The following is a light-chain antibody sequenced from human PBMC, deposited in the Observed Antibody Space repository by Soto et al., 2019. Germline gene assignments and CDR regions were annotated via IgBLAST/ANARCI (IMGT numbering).Light chain of an antibody. CDR1: QSVGSN. J-gene: IGKJ4*01. CDR3: KDSVNWPLS. Sequence: LTHLPCTLSLSTRDRATLSCRASQSVGSNYLAWYQQKPGQTPRLLIYDTSIRATGVPARFSGSRSGAEFTLTISSLQSEDFAVYYCKDSVNWPLSFGGGSKVDIK. V-gene: IGKV3-15*01. CDR2: DTS.